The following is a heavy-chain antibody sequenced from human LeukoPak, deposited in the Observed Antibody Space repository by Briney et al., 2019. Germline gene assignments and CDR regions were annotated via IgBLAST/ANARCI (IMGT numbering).Heavy chain of an antibody. Sequence: GGSLRLSCVVSGFTFNRCWMNWVRQAPGKGLEWVAHINPDGRDTYYVDSVKGRFTISRDNAQNSMYLQTNSLRVEDMAVYYCTSWGDTTAEYFQRWGQGTLVTVSS. CDR2: INPDGRDT. CDR3: TSWGDTTAEYFQR. CDR1: GFTFNRCW. D-gene: IGHD2-21*02. J-gene: IGHJ1*01. V-gene: IGHV3-7*01.